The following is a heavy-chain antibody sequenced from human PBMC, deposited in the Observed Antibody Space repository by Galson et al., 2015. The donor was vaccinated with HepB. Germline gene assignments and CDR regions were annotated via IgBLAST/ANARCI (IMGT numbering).Heavy chain of an antibody. CDR2: IRASGTPT. Sequence: SLRLSCAASGFTFSSFAMMWVRQAPGKGLECVSTIRASGTPTFYADSVKGRFTISRDNSKSTLYLQMNSLRAEDTAVYFCARDPNGDYVGAFDFWGQGTMVTVSS. V-gene: IGHV3-23*01. D-gene: IGHD4-17*01. J-gene: IGHJ3*01. CDR1: GFTFSSFA. CDR3: ARDPNGDYVGAFDF.